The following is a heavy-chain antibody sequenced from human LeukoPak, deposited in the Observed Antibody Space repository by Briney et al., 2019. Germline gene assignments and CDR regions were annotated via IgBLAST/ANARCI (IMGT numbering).Heavy chain of an antibody. Sequence: GGSLRLSCAASGFTFSSYAMSWVRQAPGKGLEWVSAISGSGGSTCYADSVKGRFTISRDNSKNTLYLQMNSLRAEDTAVYYCAKVIRSSYYDSSGSDYWGQGTLVTVSS. CDR1: GFTFSSYA. CDR2: ISGSGGST. CDR3: AKVIRSSYYDSSGSDY. J-gene: IGHJ4*02. D-gene: IGHD3-22*01. V-gene: IGHV3-23*01.